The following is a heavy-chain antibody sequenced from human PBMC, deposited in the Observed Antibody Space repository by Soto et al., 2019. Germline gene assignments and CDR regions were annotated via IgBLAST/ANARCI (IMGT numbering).Heavy chain of an antibody. CDR3: AKRLRGTNGLYYFDY. Sequence: PGGSLRLSCAASGFTFSTYAISWFRPAPERGLDWLASITGTAENTHHAGSVRGRFTISRDNSKNTLYLQMSSVRVEDTAIYYCAKRLRGTNGLYYFDYWGQGTVVTVSS. V-gene: IGHV3-23*01. CDR2: ITGTAENT. D-gene: IGHD2-8*01. CDR1: GFTFSTYA. J-gene: IGHJ4*02.